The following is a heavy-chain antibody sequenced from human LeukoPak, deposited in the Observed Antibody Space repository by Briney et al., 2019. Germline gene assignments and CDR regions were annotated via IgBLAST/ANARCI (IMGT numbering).Heavy chain of an antibody. CDR3: AKSKVVPAAFTPFDY. Sequence: GGSLRLSCAASGFTFSSYGMHWVRQAPGKGLEWVAVISYDGSNKYYADSVKGRFTISRDNSKNTLYLQMNSLRAEDTAVYYCAKSKVVPAAFTPFDYWGQGTLVTVSS. CDR2: ISYDGSNK. CDR1: GFTFSSYG. V-gene: IGHV3-30*18. J-gene: IGHJ4*02. D-gene: IGHD2-2*01.